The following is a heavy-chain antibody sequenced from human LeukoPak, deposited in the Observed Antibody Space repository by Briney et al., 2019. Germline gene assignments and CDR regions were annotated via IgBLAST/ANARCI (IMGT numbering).Heavy chain of an antibody. D-gene: IGHD5-18*01. CDR2: IYYSGST. V-gene: IGHV4-39*07. CDR3: ARVPVDTAMVFDY. CDR1: GGSISSSSYY. Sequence: SETLSLTCTVSGGSISSSSYYWGWIRQPPGKGLEWIGSIYYSGSTYYNPSLKSRVTISVDTSKNQFSLKLSSVTAADTAVYYCARVPVDTAMVFDYWGQGTLVTVSS. J-gene: IGHJ4*02.